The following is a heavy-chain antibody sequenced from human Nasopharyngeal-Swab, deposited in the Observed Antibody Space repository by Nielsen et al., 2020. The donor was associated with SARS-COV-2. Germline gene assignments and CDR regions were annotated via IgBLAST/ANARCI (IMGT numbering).Heavy chain of an antibody. CDR2: FRSKGNTYAT. Sequence: GGSLRLSFAASGFTFSDSALHWARQAPGKGLEWVGRFRSKGNTYATASAASVKGRFIIFRDDPTNTAYLKMNSLKTEDTAVYYCTRCGGGCYSGRDYWGQGTLVTVSS. D-gene: IGHD2-15*01. J-gene: IGHJ4*02. CDR3: TRCGGGCYSGRDY. CDR1: GFTFSDSA. V-gene: IGHV3-73*01.